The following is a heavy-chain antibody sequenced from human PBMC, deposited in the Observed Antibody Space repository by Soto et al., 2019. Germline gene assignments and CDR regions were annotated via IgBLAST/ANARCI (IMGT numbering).Heavy chain of an antibody. CDR3: ARDRSFYIAAAGTHYYGMDV. D-gene: IGHD6-13*01. CDR2: TYYRSKWYN. CDR1: GDSVSSNSAA. J-gene: IGHJ6*02. V-gene: IGHV6-1*01. Sequence: SQTLSLTCAISGDSVSSNSAAWNWIRQSPSRGLEWLGRTYYRSKWYNDYAVSVKSRITINPDTSKNQFSLQLNSVTPEDTAVYYCARDRSFYIAAAGTHYYGMDVWGQGTTVTVSS.